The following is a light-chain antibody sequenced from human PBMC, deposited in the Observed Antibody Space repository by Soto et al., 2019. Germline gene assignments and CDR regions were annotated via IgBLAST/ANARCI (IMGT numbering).Light chain of an antibody. CDR2: AAS. CDR1: QSVSSN. Sequence: EIALSQSTATLSVSLGERSTLSCSASQSVSSNLAWYQQKPGQAPRLLIYAASTRATGIPDRFSGSGSGTEFTLSISRLEPDDFAVYYCQQSDNSPMTFGQGTRVDI. CDR3: QQSDNSPMT. V-gene: IGKV3-15*01. J-gene: IGKJ1*01.